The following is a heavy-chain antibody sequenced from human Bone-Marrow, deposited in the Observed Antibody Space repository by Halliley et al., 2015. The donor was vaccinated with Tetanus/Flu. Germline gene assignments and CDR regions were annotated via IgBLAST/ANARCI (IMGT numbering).Heavy chain of an antibody. CDR2: VYDSGVT. D-gene: IGHD3-10*01. V-gene: IGHV4-61*07. Sequence: EWLGYVYDSGVTSYNPSLNSRLTMSLDTSRNQFSLGLRSVTAADTALYYCARLGRRGLDNYFYWGQGTLVTVSS. CDR3: ARLGRRGLDNYFY. J-gene: IGHJ4*02.